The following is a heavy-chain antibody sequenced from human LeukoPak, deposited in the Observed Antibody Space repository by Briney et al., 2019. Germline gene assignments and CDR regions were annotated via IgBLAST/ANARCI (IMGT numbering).Heavy chain of an antibody. J-gene: IGHJ4*02. D-gene: IGHD3-3*01. CDR2: IYYSGST. CDR1: GGPISSGDYY. CDR3: ARYYDFWSGYKYYFDY. V-gene: IGHV4-30-4*08. Sequence: SETLSLTCTVSGGPISSGDYYWSWIRQPPGKGLEWIGYIYYSGSTYYNPSLKSRVTISVDTSKNQFSLKLSSVTAADTAVYYCARYYDFWSGYKYYFDYWGQGTLVTVSS.